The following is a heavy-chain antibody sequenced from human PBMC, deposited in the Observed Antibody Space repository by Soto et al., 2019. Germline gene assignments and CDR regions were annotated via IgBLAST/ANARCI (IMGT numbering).Heavy chain of an antibody. CDR1: GYTLTELS. J-gene: IGHJ4*02. Sequence: ASVKVPCKVFGYTLTELSIHWVRQAPGKGLEWMGGFDPEDGETIYAQKFQGRVTMTEDTSTDTAYMELSSLRSEDTAVYYCATPAAAGTGFYFDYWGQGTPVTVS. CDR3: ATPAAAGTGFYFDY. CDR2: FDPEDGET. D-gene: IGHD6-13*01. V-gene: IGHV1-24*01.